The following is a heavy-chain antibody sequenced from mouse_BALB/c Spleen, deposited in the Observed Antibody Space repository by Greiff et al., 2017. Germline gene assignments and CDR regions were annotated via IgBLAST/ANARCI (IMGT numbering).Heavy chain of an antibody. CDR1: GFSLTDYG. Sequence: QVQLQQSGPGLVAPSQSLSITCTVSGFSLTDYGVSWIRQPPGKGLEWLGVIWGGGSTYYNSALKSRLSISKDNSKSQVFLKMNSLQTDDTAMYYCAKDYYGYPYAMDYWGQGTSVTVSS. J-gene: IGHJ4*01. V-gene: IGHV2-6-5*01. CDR3: AKDYYGYPYAMDY. D-gene: IGHD1-2*01. CDR2: IWGGGST.